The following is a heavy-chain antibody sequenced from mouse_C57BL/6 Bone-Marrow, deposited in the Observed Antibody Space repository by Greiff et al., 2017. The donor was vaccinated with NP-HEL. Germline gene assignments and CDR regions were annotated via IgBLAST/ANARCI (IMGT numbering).Heavy chain of an antibody. V-gene: IGHV1-69*01. J-gene: IGHJ2*01. CDR3: AREGVITTIFDY. Sequence: QVQLQQPGAELVMPGASVKLSCKASGYNFTSYWMHWVKQRPGQGLEWIGEIDPSDSYTNYNQKFKGKSTLTVDKSSSTAYMQLSSLTSEDSAVYYCAREGVITTIFDYWGQGTTLTVSS. CDR1: GYNFTSYW. CDR2: IDPSDSYT. D-gene: IGHD1-1*01.